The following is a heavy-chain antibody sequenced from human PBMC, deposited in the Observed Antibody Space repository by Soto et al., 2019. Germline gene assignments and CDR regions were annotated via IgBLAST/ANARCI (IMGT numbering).Heavy chain of an antibody. Sequence: QITLKESGPTLVKPTQTLTLTCTFSGFSLTTRGVGVGWIRQPPGKALECLALIYWDDDKRYSPSLQSRLSITKGTSKNQVVLTMTIVDPVDTATYYCAHIPNYYQYDWFDPWGQGTLVSVSS. J-gene: IGHJ5*02. D-gene: IGHD3-16*01. CDR1: GFSLTTRGVG. V-gene: IGHV2-5*02. CDR3: AHIPNYYQYDWFDP. CDR2: IYWDDDK.